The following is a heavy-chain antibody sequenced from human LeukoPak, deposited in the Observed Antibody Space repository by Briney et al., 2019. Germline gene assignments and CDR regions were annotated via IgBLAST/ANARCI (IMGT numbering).Heavy chain of an antibody. CDR3: ASTTVVTTVGDY. V-gene: IGHV3-30*02. J-gene: IGHJ4*02. Sequence: GGSLRLSCAASGFTFSTYGMHWVRQAPGKGLEWVAFIRYDGTNKYYADSVKGRFTISRDNAKNSLYLQMNSLRAEDTAVYYCASTTVVTTVGDYWGQGTLVTVSS. CDR1: GFTFSTYG. CDR2: IRYDGTNK. D-gene: IGHD4-23*01.